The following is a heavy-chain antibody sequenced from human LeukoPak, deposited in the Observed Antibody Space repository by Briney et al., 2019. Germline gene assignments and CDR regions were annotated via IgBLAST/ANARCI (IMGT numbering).Heavy chain of an antibody. J-gene: IGHJ6*02. CDR2: MNPNSGNT. CDR1: GYTFTSYD. D-gene: IGHD3-10*01. CDR3: ARGMEAPNYGMDV. Sequence: ASVKDSCKASGYTFTSYDINWVRQATGQGLEWMGWMNPNSGNTGYAQKFQGRVTITRDTSISTAYMELSRLRSDDTAVYYCARGMEAPNYGMDVWGQGTTVTVSS. V-gene: IGHV1-8*03.